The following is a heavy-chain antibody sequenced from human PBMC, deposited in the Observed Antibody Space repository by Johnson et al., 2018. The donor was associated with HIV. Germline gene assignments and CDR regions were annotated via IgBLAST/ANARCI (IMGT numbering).Heavy chain of an antibody. V-gene: IGHV3-9*01. CDR3: ARDPSTAEADSKDAFDI. CDR1: GFTFDDYA. J-gene: IGHJ3*02. D-gene: IGHD6-13*01. Sequence: VQLVESGGGLVQPGRSLRLSCAASGFTFDDYAMHWVRQAPGKGLEWVSGISWNSGSIAYADSVKGRFTISRDNDKNSLYLEMNSLRAEDTALYYCARDPSTAEADSKDAFDIWGQGTMVTVSS. CDR2: ISWNSGSI.